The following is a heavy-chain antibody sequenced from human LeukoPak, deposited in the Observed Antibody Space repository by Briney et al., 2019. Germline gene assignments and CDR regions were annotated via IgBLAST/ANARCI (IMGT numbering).Heavy chain of an antibody. D-gene: IGHD2-2*01. CDR1: GGSISSYY. V-gene: IGHV4-59*01. CDR2: IYSSGST. Sequence: SETLSLTCTVSGGSISSYYWSWIRQPPGKGLEWIGYIYSSGSTNYNPSLKSRVTISVDTSKYQFSLKLSSVTAADTAVYYCARGRGYCSSTSCANFDYWGQGTLVTVS. CDR3: ARGRGYCSSTSCANFDY. J-gene: IGHJ4*02.